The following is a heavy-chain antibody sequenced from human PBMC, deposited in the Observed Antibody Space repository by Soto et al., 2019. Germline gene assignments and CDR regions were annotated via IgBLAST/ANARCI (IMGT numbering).Heavy chain of an antibody. CDR3: ARVWVSVVTIFGVDHYYYYGMDV. V-gene: IGHV1-2*04. Sequence: QVQLVQSGAEVKKPGASVKVSCKASGYTFTGYYMHWVRQAPGQGLEWMGWINPNSGGTNYAQKFQGWVTMTRDTSISTAYMELSRLRSDDTAVYYCARVWVSVVTIFGVDHYYYYGMDVWGQGTTVTVSS. CDR2: INPNSGGT. J-gene: IGHJ6*02. CDR1: GYTFTGYY. D-gene: IGHD3-3*01.